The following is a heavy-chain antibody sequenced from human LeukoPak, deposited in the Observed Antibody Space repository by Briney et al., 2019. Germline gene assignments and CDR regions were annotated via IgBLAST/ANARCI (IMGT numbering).Heavy chain of an antibody. CDR2: INHSGST. J-gene: IGHJ4*02. CDR3: AREARYYYGSGSSGYFDY. CDR1: GGSFSGYY. Sequence: SETLPLTCAVYGGSFSGYYWSWIRQPPGKGLEWIGEINHSGSTNYNPSLKSRVTISVDTSKNQFSLKLSSVTAADTAVYYCAREARYYYGSGSSGYFDYWGQGTLVTVSS. D-gene: IGHD3-10*01. V-gene: IGHV4-34*01.